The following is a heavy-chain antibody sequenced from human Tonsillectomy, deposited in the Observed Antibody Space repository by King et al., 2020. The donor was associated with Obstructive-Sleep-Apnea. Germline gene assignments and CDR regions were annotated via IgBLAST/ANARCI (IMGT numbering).Heavy chain of an antibody. Sequence: EVQLVESGGGLVQPGGSLGLSCAASGFIFSNYAMSWVRQAPGKGLEWVSAISGSGSSTYSADSVKGRFTISRDNSKNTLSLQMNSLMAEDTAIYYCAKTMITIALWGQGTLVTVSS. CDR2: ISGSGSST. CDR1: GFIFSNYA. D-gene: IGHD3-16*01. J-gene: IGHJ4*02. V-gene: IGHV3-23*04. CDR3: AKTMITIAL.